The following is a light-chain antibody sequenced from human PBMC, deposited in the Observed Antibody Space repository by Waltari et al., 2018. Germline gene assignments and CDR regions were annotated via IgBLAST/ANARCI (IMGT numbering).Light chain of an antibody. CDR1: ALPNTS. CDR2: EDT. J-gene: IGLJ1*01. Sequence: SYELTQPPSVSVSPGQTARITCSGDALPNTSAYWYQQRSGQAPVLVIYEDTKRPSGIPERFSGSISGTLATLTISGAQVDDEADYYCYSTDSSAYVFGTGTKVTVL. CDR3: YSTDSSAYV. V-gene: IGLV3-10*01.